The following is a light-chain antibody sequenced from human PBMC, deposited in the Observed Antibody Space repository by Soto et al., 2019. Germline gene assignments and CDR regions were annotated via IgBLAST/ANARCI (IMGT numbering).Light chain of an antibody. Sequence: DIQMTQSPSSLSASVGDRVTISCQASQDISIYLSWYQQKPGKAPKLLIYDASKLETGVPSRYSGGGSRTHFTFTISSLQPEDIATYYCQQFDNLPYTFGQGTKLEIK. V-gene: IGKV1-33*01. J-gene: IGKJ2*01. CDR1: QDISIY. CDR2: DAS. CDR3: QQFDNLPYT.